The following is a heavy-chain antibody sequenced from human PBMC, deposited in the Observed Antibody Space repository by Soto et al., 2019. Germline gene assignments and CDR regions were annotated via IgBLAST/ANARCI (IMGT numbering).Heavy chain of an antibody. CDR1: GYTFTKYG. Sequence: QVQLVQSAAEVKNPGASVKVSCKASGYTFTKYGIGWVRQAPGQGLEWMGWISGYNGNTNYAQNLQGRVTMTTDTSTSTGYMELRGLRSDDTAVYYCPREVASAGAEYDYWGQGTLVTVSS. CDR3: PREVASAGAEYDY. V-gene: IGHV1-18*01. CDR2: ISGYNGNT. D-gene: IGHD6-13*01. J-gene: IGHJ4*02.